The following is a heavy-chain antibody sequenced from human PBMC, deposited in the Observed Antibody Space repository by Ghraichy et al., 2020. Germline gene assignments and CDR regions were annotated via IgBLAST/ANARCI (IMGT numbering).Heavy chain of an antibody. D-gene: IGHD3-22*01. CDR2: ISGSGGST. Sequence: GGSLRLSCAASGFTFSSYAMSWVRQAPGKGLEWVSAISGSGGSTYYADSVKGRFTISRDNSKNTLYLQMNSLRAEDTAVYYCAKGPHYYDSSGQYYFDYWGQGTLVTVSS. J-gene: IGHJ4*02. V-gene: IGHV3-23*01. CDR3: AKGPHYYDSSGQYYFDY. CDR1: GFTFSSYA.